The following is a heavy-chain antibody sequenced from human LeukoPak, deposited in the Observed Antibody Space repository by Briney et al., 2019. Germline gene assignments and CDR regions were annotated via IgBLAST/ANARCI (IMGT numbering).Heavy chain of an antibody. CDR1: GGSISSYY. V-gene: IGHV4-59*01. CDR2: IYYSGST. D-gene: IGHD3-10*01. CDR3: ARDAMVRGP. Sequence: QPSETLSLTCTVSGGSISSYYWSWIGHPPGKGLEWIGYIYYSGSTNYNPSLKSRVTISVDTSKNQFSLKLSSVTAADTAVYYCARDAMVRGPWGQGTLVTVSS. J-gene: IGHJ5*02.